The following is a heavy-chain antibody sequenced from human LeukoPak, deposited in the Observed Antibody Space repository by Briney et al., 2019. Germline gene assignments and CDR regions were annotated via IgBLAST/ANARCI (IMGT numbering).Heavy chain of an antibody. CDR1: GYSISRGYY. Sequence: SETLSLTCTVSGYSISRGYYWGRVRQPPGKRLEWIGSIYHIGDTAYNPSLKDRVTISVDTPKNQFSLKLASVTAADTAVYYCARAEIGDFDSWGQGTLVTVSS. CDR3: ARAEIGDFDS. D-gene: IGHD3-3*01. J-gene: IGHJ4*02. V-gene: IGHV4-38-2*02. CDR2: IYHIGDT.